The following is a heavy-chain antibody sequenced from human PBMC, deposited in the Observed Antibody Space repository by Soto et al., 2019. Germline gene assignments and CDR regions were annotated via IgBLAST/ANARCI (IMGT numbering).Heavy chain of an antibody. Sequence: PWGSLRLSCAASGFTVSSYWMHWVRQAPGKGLVWVSRINSDGSSTSYADSVKGRFTISRDNAKNTLYLQMNSLRAEDTAVYYCAREPHPHSDDPSNWFDPWGQGTLVTVSS. CDR1: GFTVSSYW. J-gene: IGHJ5*02. D-gene: IGHD1-26*01. CDR3: AREPHPHSDDPSNWFDP. CDR2: INSDGSST. V-gene: IGHV3-74*01.